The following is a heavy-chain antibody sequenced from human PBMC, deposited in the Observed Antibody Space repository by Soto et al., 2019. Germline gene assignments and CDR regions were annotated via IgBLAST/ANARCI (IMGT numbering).Heavy chain of an antibody. CDR2: IYYSGST. J-gene: IGHJ6*02. Sequence: SETLSLTCTVSGGSISSGDYYWSWIRQPPGKGLEWIGYIYYSGSTYYNPSLKSRVTISVDTSKNQFSLKLSSVTAADTALYYCARESTRIQLYCMDVWGQGTTVTVSS. CDR1: GGSISSGDYY. CDR3: ARESTRIQLYCMDV. V-gene: IGHV4-30-4*01. D-gene: IGHD5-18*01.